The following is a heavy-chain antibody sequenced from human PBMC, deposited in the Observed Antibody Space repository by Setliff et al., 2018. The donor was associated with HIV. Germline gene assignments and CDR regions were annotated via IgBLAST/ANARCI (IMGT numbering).Heavy chain of an antibody. D-gene: IGHD6-19*01. CDR2: IIPVSGTG. CDR3: ARLGLYSSGWYGGDY. CDR1: GASLNNFA. Sequence: SVKVSCKASGASLNNFAITWVRQAPGHGLEWVGGIIPVSGTGNYAQKFQGRVTVTTDESTSTAHMELSNLRSEDTAVYYCARLGLYSSGWYGGDYWGQGTLVTVSS. V-gene: IGHV1-69*05. J-gene: IGHJ4*02.